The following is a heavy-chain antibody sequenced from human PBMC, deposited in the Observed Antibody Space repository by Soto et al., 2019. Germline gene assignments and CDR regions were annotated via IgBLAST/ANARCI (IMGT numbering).Heavy chain of an antibody. CDR2: IYSGGST. D-gene: IGHD6-19*01. CDR1: GFTVSSNY. Sequence: EVQLVESGGGLVQPGGSLRLSCAASGFTVSSNYMSWVRQAPGKGLEWVSVIYSGGSTYYADSVKGRFTISRDNSKNTLYLQMNSLRGEDTAVYYCARERYSSGWSGQLYYYYYMDVWGKGTTVTVSS. J-gene: IGHJ6*03. V-gene: IGHV3-66*01. CDR3: ARERYSSGWSGQLYYYYYMDV.